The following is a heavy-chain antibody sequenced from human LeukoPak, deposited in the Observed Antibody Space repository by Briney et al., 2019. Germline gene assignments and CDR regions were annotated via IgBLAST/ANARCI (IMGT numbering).Heavy chain of an antibody. J-gene: IGHJ3*02. CDR3: ARIVGATPPYDAFDI. Sequence: ASVKVSCKASGYTFTSYGISWVRQAPGQGLEWMGWISAYNGNTNYAQKFQGRVTMTRDTSISTAYMELSRLRSDDTAVYYCARIVGATPPYDAFDIWGQGTMVTVSS. D-gene: IGHD1-26*01. CDR2: ISAYNGNT. V-gene: IGHV1-18*01. CDR1: GYTFTSYG.